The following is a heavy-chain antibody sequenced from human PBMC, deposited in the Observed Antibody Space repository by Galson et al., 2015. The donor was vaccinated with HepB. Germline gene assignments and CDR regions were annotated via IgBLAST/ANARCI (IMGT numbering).Heavy chain of an antibody. Sequence: SLRLSCAASAFTFSTYAMDWVRQAPGRGLEWVSTISAGGSTTYYADSVKGRFTISRANSKNTLYLQMNSLRAEDTAVYYCARDSSLYDSGRKPTAVDYWGQGTLVTVSS. D-gene: IGHD3-10*01. J-gene: IGHJ4*02. CDR3: ARDSSLYDSGRKPTAVDY. V-gene: IGHV3-23*01. CDR1: AFTFSTYA. CDR2: ISAGGSTT.